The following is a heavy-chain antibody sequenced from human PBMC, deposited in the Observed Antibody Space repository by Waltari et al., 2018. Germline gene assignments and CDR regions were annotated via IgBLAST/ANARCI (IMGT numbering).Heavy chain of an antibody. CDR3: ARGGDLLDS. Sequence: QVHLVQSGAEMKKPGSSMKISCKASGDTFSSDTITWVRQAPGQGLERMGGIIPMLDRPNYEQKFQGRITIGADESTKTAFLELSSLKSEDTAIYYCARGGDLLDSWGQGTLVTVSS. CDR2: IIPMLDRP. V-gene: IGHV1-69*08. D-gene: IGHD4-17*01. CDR1: GDTFSSDT. J-gene: IGHJ4*02.